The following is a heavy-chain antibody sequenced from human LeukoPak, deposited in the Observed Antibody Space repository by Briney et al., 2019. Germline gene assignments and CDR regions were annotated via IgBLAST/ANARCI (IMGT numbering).Heavy chain of an antibody. Sequence: GASVKVSCKASGYTFTSYGISWVRQAPGQGLEWMGWISAYNGNTNYAQKLQGRVTMTTDTSTSTAYMELRSLRSDDTAVYYCARDHVVVVAADWFDPWGQGTLVTVSS. V-gene: IGHV1-18*01. J-gene: IGHJ5*02. CDR2: ISAYNGNT. D-gene: IGHD2-15*01. CDR3: ARDHVVVVAADWFDP. CDR1: GYTFTSYG.